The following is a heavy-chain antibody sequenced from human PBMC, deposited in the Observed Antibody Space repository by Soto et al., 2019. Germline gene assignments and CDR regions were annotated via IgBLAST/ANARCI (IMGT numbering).Heavy chain of an antibody. CDR2: IIPLFGTP. CDR1: GGIFSTYA. J-gene: IGHJ4*02. D-gene: IGHD3-10*01. Sequence: QVQLVQSGAEVKKPGSSVKVSCKASGGIFSTYAISWLRQAPGQGLEWMGGIIPLFGTPNYAQRFQGRVTITADESTSTAYMEPSRLRSEDTAVYYCARDRHDYSSGNYYTRIDCWGQGTLVTVSS. V-gene: IGHV1-69*01. CDR3: ARDRHDYSSGNYYTRIDC.